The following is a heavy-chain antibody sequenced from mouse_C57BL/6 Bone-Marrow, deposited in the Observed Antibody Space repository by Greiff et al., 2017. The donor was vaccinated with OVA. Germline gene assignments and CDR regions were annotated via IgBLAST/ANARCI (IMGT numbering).Heavy chain of an antibody. V-gene: IGHV2-2*01. CDR3: AGNWGTTVVATSMDY. CDR1: GFSLTSYG. CDR2: IWSGGST. J-gene: IGHJ4*01. D-gene: IGHD1-1*01. Sequence: VKLQESGPGLVQPSQSLSITCTVSGFSLTSYGVHWVRQSPGKGLEWLGVIWSGGSTDYNAAFISRLSISKDNSKSQVFFKMNSLQADDTAIYYCAGNWGTTVVATSMDYWGQGTSVTVSS.